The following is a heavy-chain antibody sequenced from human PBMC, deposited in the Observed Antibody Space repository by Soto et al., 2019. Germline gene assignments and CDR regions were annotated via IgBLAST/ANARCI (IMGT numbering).Heavy chain of an antibody. V-gene: IGHV1-69*06. Sequence: QVQLVQSGAEVKKPGSSVKVSCKASGGTFSSYAISWVRQAPGQGLEWMGGIIPIFGTANYAQKFQGRVTITRDTSASTAYMELSSLRSEDTALYYCARDGVAAGNINFDYWGQGTLVTVSS. CDR1: GGTFSSYA. CDR2: IIPIFGTA. J-gene: IGHJ4*02. CDR3: ARDGVAAGNINFDY. D-gene: IGHD6-19*01.